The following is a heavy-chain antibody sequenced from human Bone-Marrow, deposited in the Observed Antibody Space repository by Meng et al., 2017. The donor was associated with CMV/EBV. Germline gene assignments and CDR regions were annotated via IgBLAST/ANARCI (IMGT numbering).Heavy chain of an antibody. CDR3: AARGYNYGQNFEY. CDR2: INPNSGGT. J-gene: IGHJ4*02. D-gene: IGHD5-18*01. Sequence: QVQLVQSGTEVAKPGASVKVSCKASGYTFTDYDMHWVRQAPGKGLEWMGWINPNSGGTSYAQKFQGRVTMTRDTSINTAYMELTSLTPDDTAVYYCAARGYNYGQNFEYWGQGTLVTVSS. V-gene: IGHV1-2*02. CDR1: GYTFTDYD.